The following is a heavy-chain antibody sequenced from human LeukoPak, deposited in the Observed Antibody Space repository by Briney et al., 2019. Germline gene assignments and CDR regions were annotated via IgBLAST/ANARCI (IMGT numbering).Heavy chain of an antibody. J-gene: IGHJ4*02. CDR1: GLTVSSTY. Sequence: GGSLRLSCAASGLTVSSTYMSWVRQTPGKGLEWVSVIYSGGSTYYADSVKGRFTISRDDSKNTLYLQMNSLRAEDTAVYYCARDLLEWYFDYWGQGTLVTVPS. V-gene: IGHV3-66*01. CDR2: IYSGGST. D-gene: IGHD3-3*01. CDR3: ARDLLEWYFDY.